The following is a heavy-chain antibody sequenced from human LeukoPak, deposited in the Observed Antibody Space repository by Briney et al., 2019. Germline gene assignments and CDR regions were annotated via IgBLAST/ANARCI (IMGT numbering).Heavy chain of an antibody. CDR3: ARGVRVSFDI. Sequence: GGSLRLSCAASGFTFSHYAMHWVRRAPGKGLEWITFVSAEGDRRYYADSVKGRFTISRDDSKNTLYLQMNSLRAEDTAVYYRARGVRVSFDIWGQGTMVTVSS. D-gene: IGHD6-13*01. J-gene: IGHJ3*02. V-gene: IGHV3-30*04. CDR2: VSAEGDRR. CDR1: GFTFSHYA.